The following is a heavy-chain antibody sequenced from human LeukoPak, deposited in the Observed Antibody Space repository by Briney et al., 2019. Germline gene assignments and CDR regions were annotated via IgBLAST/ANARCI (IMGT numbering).Heavy chain of an antibody. V-gene: IGHV3-23*01. Sequence: SGGSLRLSCAASGFSFSSYAMNWVRPAPGKGLEWVSGISPSGSSTNYADSVQGRFTVSRDNSKDMFYLQLNSLGAEDTAMYYCAKDWNYDSRGLNYFDYWGQGALVTVSS. J-gene: IGHJ4*02. CDR1: GFSFSSYA. CDR2: ISPSGSST. D-gene: IGHD3-22*01. CDR3: AKDWNYDSRGLNYFDY.